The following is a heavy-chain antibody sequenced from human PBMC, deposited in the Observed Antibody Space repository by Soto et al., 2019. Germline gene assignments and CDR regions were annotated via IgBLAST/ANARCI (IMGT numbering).Heavy chain of an antibody. CDR1: GFTFISYS. Sequence: GGSLRLSCAASGFTFISYSMNWVRQAPGKGLEWVSSISSSSSYIYYADSVKGRFTISRDNAKNSLYLQMNSLRAEDTAVYYCARDQSSWYYYYYGMDVWGQGTTVTVSS. J-gene: IGHJ6*02. V-gene: IGHV3-21*01. D-gene: IGHD6-13*01. CDR3: ARDQSSWYYYYYGMDV. CDR2: ISSSSSYI.